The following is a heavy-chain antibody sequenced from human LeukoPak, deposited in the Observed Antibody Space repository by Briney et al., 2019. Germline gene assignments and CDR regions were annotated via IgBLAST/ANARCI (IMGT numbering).Heavy chain of an antibody. Sequence: ASVKVSCKASGYTFTDYFIHWVRQAPGQGLEWMGRINPNSGGTKFEQKFQGRVTITRDTSISTANMELIRLTSDDTAVYYCARAGPVTTTGRPNDYWGQGTLVTVSS. J-gene: IGHJ4*02. V-gene: IGHV1-2*06. D-gene: IGHD4-17*01. CDR3: ARAGPVTTTGRPNDY. CDR1: GYTFTDYF. CDR2: INPNSGGT.